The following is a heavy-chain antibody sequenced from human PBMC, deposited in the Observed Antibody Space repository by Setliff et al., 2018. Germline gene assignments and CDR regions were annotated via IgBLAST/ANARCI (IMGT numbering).Heavy chain of an antibody. V-gene: IGHV1-8*03. D-gene: IGHD3-22*01. CDR1: GYPFISYD. J-gene: IGHJ6*03. CDR2: MNPNSGKT. Sequence: GASVKVSCKASGYPFISYDINWVRQAPGQGLEWMGWMNPNSGKTGYAQKFQGRLTIITDESTNTAFMQLSSLRSDDTAVYYCVREGVDSRSSTDYRYYMDVWGKGTTVTVSS. CDR3: VREGVDSRSSTDYRYYMDV.